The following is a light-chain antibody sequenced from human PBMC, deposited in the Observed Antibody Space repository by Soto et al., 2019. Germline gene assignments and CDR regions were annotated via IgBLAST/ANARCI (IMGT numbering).Light chain of an antibody. CDR2: WAS. J-gene: IGKJ1*01. Sequence: DIVMSQSPDSLAVSLGERATFNCKYSQSLFYGSNSKNYLAWYQRKSGQPPKLLIYWASTRESGVHDRFSGSGSGTDFTLTISSLQADDVAVYYCQQYLSIPRTFGQGTKVEIK. V-gene: IGKV4-1*01. CDR1: QSLFYGSNSKNY. CDR3: QQYLSIPRT.